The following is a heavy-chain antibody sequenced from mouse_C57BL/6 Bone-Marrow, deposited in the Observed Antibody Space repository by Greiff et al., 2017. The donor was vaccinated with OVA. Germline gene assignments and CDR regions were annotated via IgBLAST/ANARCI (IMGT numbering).Heavy chain of an antibody. D-gene: IGHD1-1*01. V-gene: IGHV14-2*01. CDR3: ASPHYYGSSYPDY. Sequence: EVKLMESGAELVKPGASVKLSCTASGFNIKDYYMHWVKQRTEQGLEWIGRVDPEDGETKYAPKFQGKATITADTSSNTAYLQLSSLTSEDTAVYYCASPHYYGSSYPDYWGQGTTLTVSS. CDR1: GFNIKDYY. CDR2: VDPEDGET. J-gene: IGHJ2*01.